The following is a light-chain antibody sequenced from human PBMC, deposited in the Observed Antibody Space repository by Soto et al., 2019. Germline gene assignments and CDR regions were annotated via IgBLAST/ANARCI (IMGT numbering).Light chain of an antibody. Sequence: QAVVTQPPSASATPGQRVTISCSGSSPNIGSNTVNWFQQLPGTAPRLLIYINNQRPSGVPDRVSGSKSGTSASLAISGLQSDDEADYYCATWDDSLNAVVFGGGTKLTVL. CDR3: ATWDDSLNAVV. CDR2: INN. CDR1: SPNIGSNT. J-gene: IGLJ3*02. V-gene: IGLV1-44*01.